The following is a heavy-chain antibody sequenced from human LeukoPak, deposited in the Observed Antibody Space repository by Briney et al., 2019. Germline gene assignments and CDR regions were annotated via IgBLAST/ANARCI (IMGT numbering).Heavy chain of an antibody. CDR2: ISGSGGST. CDR1: GFTFSSNA. J-gene: IGHJ4*02. Sequence: GGSLRLSCAASGFTFSSNAMRWVRQAPGKGLEWVSAISGSGGSTYYADSVKGRFTISRDNSKNKLYLQMNSLRAEDTAVYYCAKERDYDFWSGDWGQGTLVTVSS. CDR3: AKERDYDFWSGD. D-gene: IGHD3-3*01. V-gene: IGHV3-23*01.